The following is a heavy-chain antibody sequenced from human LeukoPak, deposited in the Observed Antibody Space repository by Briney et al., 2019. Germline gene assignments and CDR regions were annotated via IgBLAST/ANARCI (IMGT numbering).Heavy chain of an antibody. CDR2: ISPSGGST. CDR3: ARNKSPSTVTTYYFDY. J-gene: IGHJ4*02. CDR1: GYTFTSNY. V-gene: IGHV1-46*01. D-gene: IGHD4-17*01. Sequence: ASVKVSCKAFGYTFTSNYMHWVRQAPGQGPEWMGVISPSGGSTTYAQKFQGRVTLTRDMSTSTVYMELSSLRSEDTAVYYCARNKSPSTVTTYYFDYWGQGTLVTVSS.